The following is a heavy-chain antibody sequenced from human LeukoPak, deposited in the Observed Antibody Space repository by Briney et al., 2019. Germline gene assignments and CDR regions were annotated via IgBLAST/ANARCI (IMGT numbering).Heavy chain of an antibody. V-gene: IGHV1-46*01. D-gene: IGHD3-9*01. J-gene: IGHJ6*02. Sequence: VASVKVSCKASGYTFTGYYMHWVRQAPGQGLEWMGIINPSGGSTSYAQKFQGRVTMTRDTSTSTVYMELSSLRSEDTAVYYCARDSLDDILTGYPSAYYYGMDVWGQGTTVTVSS. CDR2: INPSGGST. CDR3: ARDSLDDILTGYPSAYYYGMDV. CDR1: GYTFTGYY.